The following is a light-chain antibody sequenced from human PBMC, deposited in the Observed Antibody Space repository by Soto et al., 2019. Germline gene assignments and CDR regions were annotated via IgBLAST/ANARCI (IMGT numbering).Light chain of an antibody. CDR1: QSLLHSNGYNY. CDR3: IQTLQTPQS. CDR2: LCS. V-gene: IGKV2-28*01. J-gene: IGKJ1*01. Sequence: EIVMTQAPLSLPVTPGDPASISCRSSQSLLHSNGYNYLDWYLQKPGQSPQLLIYLCSDRDSRVPDRFSGSGSGTDFTLKISRLEAEDVGIYYCIQTLQTPQSFGQGTKVEI.